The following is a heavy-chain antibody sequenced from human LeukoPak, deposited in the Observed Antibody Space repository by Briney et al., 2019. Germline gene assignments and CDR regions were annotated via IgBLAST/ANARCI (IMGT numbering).Heavy chain of an antibody. Sequence: GGSLRLSCAASGFTFSSYWMHWVRQAPGKGLVWVSRINSDGSSTSYADSVKGRFTISRDNAKNTLYLQMNSLRAEDTAVYYCVLGRVRGVIVKYYYMDVWGKGTTVTVSS. V-gene: IGHV3-74*01. CDR2: INSDGSST. D-gene: IGHD3-10*01. J-gene: IGHJ6*03. CDR3: VLGRVRGVIVKYYYMDV. CDR1: GFTFSSYW.